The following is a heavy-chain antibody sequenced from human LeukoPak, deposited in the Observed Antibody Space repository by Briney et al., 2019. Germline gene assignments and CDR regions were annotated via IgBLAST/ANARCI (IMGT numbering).Heavy chain of an antibody. J-gene: IGHJ4*02. Sequence: PGGSLRLSCEASGFTLTTYIMTWVRQAPGKGLEWVSSISSSSSYIYYADSVKGRFTISRDNAKNSLYLQMNSLRAEDTAVYYCARTMVTFDYWGQGTLVTVSS. V-gene: IGHV3-21*01. CDR2: ISSSSSYI. CDR3: ARTMVTFDY. CDR1: GFTLTTYI. D-gene: IGHD5-18*01.